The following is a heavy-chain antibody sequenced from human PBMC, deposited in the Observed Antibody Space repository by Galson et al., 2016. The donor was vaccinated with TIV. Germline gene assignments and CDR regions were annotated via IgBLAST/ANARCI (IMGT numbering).Heavy chain of an antibody. V-gene: IGHV3-23*01. CDR2: ISYTGGST. CDR1: GFSFNTYG. Sequence: SLRLSCAASGFSFNTYGMMWVRQAPGKGLEWVSFISYTGGSTYYEDTVKGRFTISRDSSKNTVFLQMNSLRAEDTAIYYCAKDRQWIPSTLDHWGQGTLVTVSS. CDR3: AKDRQWIPSTLDH. J-gene: IGHJ4*02. D-gene: IGHD5-18*01.